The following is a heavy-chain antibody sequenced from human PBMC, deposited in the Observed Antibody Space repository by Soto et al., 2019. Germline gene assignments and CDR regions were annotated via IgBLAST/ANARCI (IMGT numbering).Heavy chain of an antibody. CDR1: GYTFTSYG. Sequence: ASVKVSCKASGYTFTSYGISWVPQAPGQGLELMGWISAYNGNTNYAQKLQGRVTMTTDTSASTAYMELRSLRSDDTAVYYCARDRVYDYIWAFWGQGTLVTVSS. D-gene: IGHD3-16*01. CDR2: ISAYNGNT. V-gene: IGHV1-18*01. J-gene: IGHJ4*02. CDR3: ARDRVYDYIWAF.